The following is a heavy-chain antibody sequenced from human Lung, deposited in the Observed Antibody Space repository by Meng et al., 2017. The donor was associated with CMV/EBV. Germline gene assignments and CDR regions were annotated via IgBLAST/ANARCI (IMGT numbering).Heavy chain of an antibody. D-gene: IGHD1-26*01. CDR2: LYYSGST. V-gene: IGHV4-39*07. CDR3: ARGDSGSYYFDY. CDR1: GGSISSSTYY. Sequence: SETXSLTCTVSGGSISSSTYYWGWVRQPPGKGLEWIGSLYYSGSTYYNPSLKSRVTISVDTSMNQFSLKLSSVTAADTAMYYCARGDSGSYYFDYWCQGTLVTVSS. J-gene: IGHJ4*02.